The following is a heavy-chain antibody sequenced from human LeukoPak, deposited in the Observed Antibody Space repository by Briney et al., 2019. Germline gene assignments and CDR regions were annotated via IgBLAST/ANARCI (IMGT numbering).Heavy chain of an antibody. CDR3: ARDIPPSGYGNAFDI. J-gene: IGHJ3*02. D-gene: IGHD5-12*01. Sequence: SETLSLTCTVSGGSISSYYWSWIRQPPGKGLEWIGYIYYSGSTNYNPSLKSRVTISVDTSKNQFSLKLSSVTAADTAVYYCARDIPPSGYGNAFDIWGQGTMVTVSS. CDR2: IYYSGST. V-gene: IGHV4-59*01. CDR1: GGSISSYY.